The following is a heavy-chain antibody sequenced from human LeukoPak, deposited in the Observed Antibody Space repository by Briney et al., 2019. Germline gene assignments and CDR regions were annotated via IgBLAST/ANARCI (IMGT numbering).Heavy chain of an antibody. Sequence: GESLKISCKGSGYSFTSYWIGWVRQMPGKGLEWMGIIYPGDSDTRYSPSFQGQVTISADKSISTAYLQWGSLKASDTAMYYCASRYCSGGSCADAFDIWGQGTMVTVSS. V-gene: IGHV5-51*01. CDR1: GYSFTSYW. J-gene: IGHJ3*02. CDR2: IYPGDSDT. CDR3: ASRYCSGGSCADAFDI. D-gene: IGHD2-15*01.